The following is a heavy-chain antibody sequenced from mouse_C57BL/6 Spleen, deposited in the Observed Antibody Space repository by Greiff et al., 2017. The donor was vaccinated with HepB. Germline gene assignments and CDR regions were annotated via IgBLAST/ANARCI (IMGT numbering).Heavy chain of an antibody. J-gene: IGHJ2*01. CDR2: INPNNGGT. D-gene: IGHD3-2*02. V-gene: IGHV1-26*01. CDR1: GYTFTDYY. Sequence: EVQLQQSGPELVKPGASVKISCKASGYTFTDYYMNWVKQSHGKSLEWIGDINPNNGGTSYNQKFKGKATLTVDKSSSTAYMELRSLTSEDSAVYYCARCRDSSGYLDYWGQGTTLTVSS. CDR3: ARCRDSSGYLDY.